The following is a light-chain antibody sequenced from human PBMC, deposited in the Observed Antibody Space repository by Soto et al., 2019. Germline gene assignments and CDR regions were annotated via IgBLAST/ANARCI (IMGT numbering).Light chain of an antibody. CDR1: QRISSY. V-gene: IGKV1-39*01. Sequence: DIPMTQSPSSLSASVGDRVTITCRASQRISSYLNWYQQKPGKAPKLLIYAASSLKCGVISRFSGSGSGIDFTLTSSSLQPDDFATYYGHQSYSTLYTFGQGTKLEIK. CDR3: HQSYSTLYT. CDR2: AAS. J-gene: IGKJ2*01.